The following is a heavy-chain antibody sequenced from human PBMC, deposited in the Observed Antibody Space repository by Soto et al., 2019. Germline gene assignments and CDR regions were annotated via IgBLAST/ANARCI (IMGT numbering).Heavy chain of an antibody. D-gene: IGHD3-10*01. CDR3: ATGSVNGSGY. CDR1: GFTFSTHT. J-gene: IGHJ4*02. CDR2: ISSGSRTI. V-gene: IGHV3-48*02. Sequence: EVHLVESGGSLVQPGGSLRLSCAASGFTFSTHTMNWVRQAPGKGLEWLSYISSGSRTIYYADSVMGRFTISRDNAQNSLYLQMHSLRDEDTAVYYCATGSVNGSGYWGQGTLVTVSS.